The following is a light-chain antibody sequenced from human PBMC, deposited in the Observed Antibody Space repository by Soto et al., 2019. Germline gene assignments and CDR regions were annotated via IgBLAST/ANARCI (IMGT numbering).Light chain of an antibody. V-gene: IGKV1-39*01. Sequence: DIQMTQYQSSLSASVGDRVTITCRASQSISSYLNWFQQKPGKAPKLLIYAASNLQSGVPSRFSGSGSATDFTLTISSLQPEDFATYYCQQSYSTWTFGQGTKVDIK. CDR2: AAS. CDR3: QQSYSTWT. J-gene: IGKJ1*01. CDR1: QSISSY.